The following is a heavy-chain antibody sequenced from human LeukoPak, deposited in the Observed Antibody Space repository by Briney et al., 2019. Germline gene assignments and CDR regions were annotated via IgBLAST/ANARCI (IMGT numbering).Heavy chain of an antibody. CDR2: IHYSGST. Sequence: PSETLSLTCTVSGGSISSSSYYWGWIPQPPGKGLGWIGSIHYSGSTYYNPSLKSRVTISVDTSKNLFSLKQSSVTAADTAVYYSARHENCEDAFDIWGQGTMVTVSS. CDR1: GGSISSSSYY. D-gene: IGHD1-1*01. CDR3: ARHENCEDAFDI. V-gene: IGHV4-39*01. J-gene: IGHJ3*02.